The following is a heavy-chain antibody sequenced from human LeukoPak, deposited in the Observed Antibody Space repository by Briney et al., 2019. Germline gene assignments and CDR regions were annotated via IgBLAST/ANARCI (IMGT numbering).Heavy chain of an antibody. CDR1: GFTVSSNY. CDR3: VRDQFFSFDY. CDR2: ISGTSSLI. Sequence: GGSLRLSCAASGFTVSSNYMSWVRQAPGKGLEWVSYISGTSSLIYYADSVKGRFTISRDNAKSSLYLQMNSLRDEDTAVYYCVRDQFFSFDYWGQGTLVTVSS. V-gene: IGHV3-48*02. D-gene: IGHD3-3*01. J-gene: IGHJ4*02.